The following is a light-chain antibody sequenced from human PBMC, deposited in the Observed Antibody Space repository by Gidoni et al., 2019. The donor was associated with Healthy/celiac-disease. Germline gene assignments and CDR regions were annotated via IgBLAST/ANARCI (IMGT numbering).Light chain of an antibody. J-gene: IGKJ2*01. CDR1: QSISSW. V-gene: IGKV1-5*03. CDR3: QQYNSYT. CDR2: KAS. Sequence: DIQMTQSPSTLSASVGDRVTIHCRASQSISSWLAWYQQEPGKATKLLIYKASSLESGVPSRFSGSGSGTEFTLTISSLQPDDFATYYCQQYNSYTFGQGTKLEIK.